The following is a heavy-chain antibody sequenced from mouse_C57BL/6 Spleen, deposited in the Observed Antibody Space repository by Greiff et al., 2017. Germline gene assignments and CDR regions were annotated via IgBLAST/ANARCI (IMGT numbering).Heavy chain of an antibody. CDR3: ARYNDGYYFSYFDV. CDR1: GYTFTDFY. D-gene: IGHD2-3*01. J-gene: IGHJ1*03. V-gene: IGHV1-26*01. CDR2: INPNNGGT. Sequence: VQLQQSGPELVKPGASVKISCKASGYTFTDFYMNWVKQSHGKSLEWIGDINPNNGGTSYTQKFKGKATLTVDKSTLTAYMEILSLTSEDSAVYYCARYNDGYYFSYFDVWGTGTTVTGSS.